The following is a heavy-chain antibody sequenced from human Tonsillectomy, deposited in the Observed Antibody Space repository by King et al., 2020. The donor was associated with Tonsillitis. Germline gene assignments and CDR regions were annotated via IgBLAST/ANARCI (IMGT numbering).Heavy chain of an antibody. CDR2: IYPSGDT. J-gene: IGHJ4*02. Sequence: QLQESGSGLVKPSQTLSLTCAVSGGSISSGGCSWSWIRQPPGKGLEWIGYIYPSGDTYCNPSLKSRVTISVDRSKNQFSLKLSSVTAADTAVYYCAGSSDLGDYASYFDYWGQGTLVTVSS. CDR1: GGSISSGGCS. D-gene: IGHD4-17*01. CDR3: AGSSDLGDYASYFDY. V-gene: IGHV4-30-2*01.